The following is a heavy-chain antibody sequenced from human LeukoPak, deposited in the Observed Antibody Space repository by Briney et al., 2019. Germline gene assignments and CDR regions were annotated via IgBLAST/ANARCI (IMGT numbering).Heavy chain of an antibody. D-gene: IGHD3-22*01. J-gene: IGHJ6*02. CDR3: ATRLPSITMIVVVAHQDYYYGMDV. Sequence: GASVKVSCKVSGYTLTELSMHWVRQAPGKGLEWMGGFDPEDGETIYAQKFQGRVTMTEDTSTDTAYMELSSLRSEDTAVYYCATRLPSITMIVVVAHQDYYYGMDVWGQGTTVTVSS. CDR2: FDPEDGET. V-gene: IGHV1-24*01. CDR1: GYTLTELS.